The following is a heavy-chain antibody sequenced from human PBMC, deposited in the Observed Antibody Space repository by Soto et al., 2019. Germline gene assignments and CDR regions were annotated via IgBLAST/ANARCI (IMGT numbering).Heavy chain of an antibody. CDR2: IYYSGST. Sequence: NPSETLSLTCTVSGGSISSGGYYWSWIRQHPGKGLEWIGYIYYSGSTYYNPSLKSRVTISVDTSKNQFSLKLSSVTAADTAVYYCARGGAKYKYYYDSSVNGMDVWGQGTTVTVSS. CDR3: ARGGAKYKYYYDSSVNGMDV. V-gene: IGHV4-31*03. CDR1: GGSISSGGYY. J-gene: IGHJ6*02. D-gene: IGHD3-22*01.